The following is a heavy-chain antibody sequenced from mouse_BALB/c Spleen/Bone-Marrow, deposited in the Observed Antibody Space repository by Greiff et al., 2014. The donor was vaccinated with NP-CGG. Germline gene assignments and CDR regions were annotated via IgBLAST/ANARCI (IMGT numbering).Heavy chain of an antibody. J-gene: IGHJ3*01. V-gene: IGHV1S81*02. CDR2: INPSNGRT. CDR3: ARYDGPAWFAY. Sequence: QVQLQQSGAELVEPGASVKLSCKASGYTFTSYWIHWVKLRPGHGLECIGEINPSNGRTNYNEKFKNKATLTVDKSSSTAYIQLSSLTSEDSAVYYCARYDGPAWFAYWGQGTLVTVS. D-gene: IGHD2-3*01. CDR1: GYTFTSYW.